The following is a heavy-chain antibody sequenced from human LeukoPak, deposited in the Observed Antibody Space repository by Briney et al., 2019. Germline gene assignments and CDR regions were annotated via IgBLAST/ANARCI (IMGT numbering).Heavy chain of an antibody. D-gene: IGHD3-22*01. CDR1: GYTFTSYY. V-gene: IGHV1-46*01. Sequence: ASVKVSCRASGYTFTSYYMHWVRQAPGQGLEWMGIINPSGGSTSYAQKFQGRVTMTRDTSTSTVYMELSSLRSEDTAVYYCARAGGYYDSSGYYDYWGQGTLVTVSS. CDR3: ARAGGYYDSSGYYDY. J-gene: IGHJ4*02. CDR2: INPSGGST.